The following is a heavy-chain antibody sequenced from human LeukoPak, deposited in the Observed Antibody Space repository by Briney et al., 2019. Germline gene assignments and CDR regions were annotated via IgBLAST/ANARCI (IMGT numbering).Heavy chain of an antibody. CDR2: IDNSSSYI. V-gene: IGHV3-21*01. D-gene: IGHD3-10*01. CDR3: VSPYYQTSGSYREYYFDY. Sequence: GGSLRLSCAASGFTFSTYSMNWVRQAPGKGLEWVSSIDNSSSYIFYADSLKGRFTISRDNAKNSLYLQMNSLREEDTAVYYCVSPYYQTSGSYREYYFDYWGQGTLVTVSS. CDR1: GFTFSTYS. J-gene: IGHJ4*02.